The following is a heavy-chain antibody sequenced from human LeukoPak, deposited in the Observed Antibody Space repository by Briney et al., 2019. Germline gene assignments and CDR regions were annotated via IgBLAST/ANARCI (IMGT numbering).Heavy chain of an antibody. V-gene: IGHV1-69*05. J-gene: IGHJ6*04. CDR2: IIPIFGTA. D-gene: IGHD3-10*01. CDR3: ARGGPYGSGSYLDV. Sequence: ASVKVSCKASGGTFSSYAISWVRQAPGQGLEWMGGIIPIFGTANYAQKFQGRVTITTDESTSTAYMELSSLRSEDTAVYYCARGGPYGSGSYLDVWGKGTTVTVSS. CDR1: GGTFSSYA.